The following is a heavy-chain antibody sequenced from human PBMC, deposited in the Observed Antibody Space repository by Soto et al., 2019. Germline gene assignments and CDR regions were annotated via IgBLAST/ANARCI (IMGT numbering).Heavy chain of an antibody. CDR1: GFTLSGRS. CDR2: IDNAGTDS. CDR3: ARGWFGPEV. V-gene: IGHV3-74*01. D-gene: IGHD3-10*01. Sequence: EVQLVESGGGLVQPGGSLRLSCAASGFTLSGRSMHWVRQAPGKGLVWVSGIDNAGTDSTYADSVRGRFTSFRDNAKNMLYLQINSLRVEDTGVYYCARGWFGPEVWGKGTMVTVSS. J-gene: IGHJ6*04.